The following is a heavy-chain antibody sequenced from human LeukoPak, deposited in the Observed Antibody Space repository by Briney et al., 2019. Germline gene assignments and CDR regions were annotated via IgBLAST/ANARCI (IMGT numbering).Heavy chain of an antibody. J-gene: IGHJ4*02. CDR2: IYTSGST. CDR3: AKMGGSAPYFFDY. V-gene: IGHV4-4*07. CDR1: GGSISSYY. D-gene: IGHD6-19*01. Sequence: SETLSLTCTVSGGSISSYYWSWIRQPAGKGLEWIGRIYTSGSTNYNPSFKSRVTISVDKSKNQFSLKLSSVTAADTAMYYCAKMGGSAPYFFDYWGQGTLVTVSS.